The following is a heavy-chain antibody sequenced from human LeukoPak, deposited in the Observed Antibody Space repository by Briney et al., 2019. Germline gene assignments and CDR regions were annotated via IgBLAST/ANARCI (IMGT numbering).Heavy chain of an antibody. V-gene: IGHV4-34*01. CDR2: INHSGST. J-gene: IGHJ4*02. Sequence: PSETLSLTCAVYGGSFSGYYWSWIRQPPGKGLEWIGEINHSGSTNYNPSLKSRVTISVDTSKNQFSLKLSSVTAADTAVYYCARGGMGDGYNLNFDYWGQGTLVTVSS. D-gene: IGHD5-24*01. CDR3: ARGGMGDGYNLNFDY. CDR1: GGSFSGYY.